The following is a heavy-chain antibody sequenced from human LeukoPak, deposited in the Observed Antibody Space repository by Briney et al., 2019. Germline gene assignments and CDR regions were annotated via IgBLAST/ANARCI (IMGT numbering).Heavy chain of an antibody. CDR1: GFTFSSYS. CDR2: ISSSSSTI. V-gene: IGHV3-48*04. CDR3: ARQTGTTVYYFDY. D-gene: IGHD1-7*01. Sequence: GGSLRLSCAASGFTFSSYSMNWVRQAPGKGLEWVSYISSSSSTIYYADSVKGRFTISRDNAKNSLYLQMNSLRAEDTAVYYCARQTGTTVYYFDYWGQGTLVTVSS. J-gene: IGHJ4*02.